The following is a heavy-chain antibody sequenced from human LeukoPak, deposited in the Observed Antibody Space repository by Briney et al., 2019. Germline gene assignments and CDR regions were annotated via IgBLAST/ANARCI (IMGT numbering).Heavy chain of an antibody. CDR3: ARHYYGKVYYFDY. D-gene: IGHD3-10*01. CDR2: IYYSGST. Sequence: SETLSLTCTVSGGSISSYYWSWIRQPPGKGLEWIGYIYYSGSTNYNPSLKSRVTISVDTSKNQFSLKLSSVTAAGTAVYYCARHYYGKVYYFDYWGQGTLVTVSS. CDR1: GGSISSYY. J-gene: IGHJ4*02. V-gene: IGHV4-59*08.